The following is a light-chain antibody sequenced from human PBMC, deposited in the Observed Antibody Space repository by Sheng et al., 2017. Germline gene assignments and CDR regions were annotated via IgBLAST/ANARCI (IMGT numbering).Light chain of an antibody. CDR1: TLASHY. V-gene: IGLV3-25*03. Sequence: SSELTQPPSVSVSPGQTASITCSGDTLASHYVYWYQQRAGQAPILIIYKDTGRPSGIPERFSGSSSGTTVTLTISGVQAEDEADYFCQSLDSSGSYVFGPGTQVTVL. CDR2: KDT. J-gene: IGLJ1*01. CDR3: QSLDSSGSYV.